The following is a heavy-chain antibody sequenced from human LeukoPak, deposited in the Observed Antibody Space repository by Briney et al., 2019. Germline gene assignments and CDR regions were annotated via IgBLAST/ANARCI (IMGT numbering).Heavy chain of an antibody. Sequence: ASVKVSCKASGYTFTSYFMHWVRQAPGQGLEWMGIINPSGGSTSYARKFQGRVTMTRDMSTSTVYMELSSMRSEDTAVYYCARESVADSYDSSAYGNWFDPWGQETLVTVSS. V-gene: IGHV1-46*01. D-gene: IGHD3-22*01. CDR3: ARESVADSYDSSAYGNWFDP. J-gene: IGHJ5*02. CDR1: GYTFTSYF. CDR2: INPSGGST.